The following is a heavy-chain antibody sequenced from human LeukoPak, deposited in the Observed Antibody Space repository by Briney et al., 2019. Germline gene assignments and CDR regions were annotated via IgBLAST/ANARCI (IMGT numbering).Heavy chain of an antibody. J-gene: IGHJ3*02. CDR1: GFTFGSYW. CDR3: ASCGYSGYDDDAFDI. Sequence: PGGSLRLSCAASGFTFGSYWMHWVRQAPGKGLVWVSRINSDGSSTSYADSVKGRFTISRDNAKNTLYLQMNSLRAEDTAVYYCASCGYSGYDDDAFDIWGQGTMVTVSS. D-gene: IGHD5-12*01. V-gene: IGHV3-74*01. CDR2: INSDGSST.